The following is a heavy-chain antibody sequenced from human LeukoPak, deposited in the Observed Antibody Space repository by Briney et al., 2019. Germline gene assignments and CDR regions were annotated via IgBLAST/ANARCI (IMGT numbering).Heavy chain of an antibody. V-gene: IGHV4-31*03. D-gene: IGHD5-18*01. J-gene: IGHJ4*02. CDR1: GGSISSGGYY. CDR2: IYYSGST. CDR3: ARVGGYSYGADF. Sequence: SQTLSLTCTVSGGSISSGGYYWSWIRQHPGKGLEWIGHIYYSGSTYYNPSLRSRVTISVDTSKNQFSLKLSSVTAADTAVYYCARVGGYSYGADFWGQGTLVTVSS.